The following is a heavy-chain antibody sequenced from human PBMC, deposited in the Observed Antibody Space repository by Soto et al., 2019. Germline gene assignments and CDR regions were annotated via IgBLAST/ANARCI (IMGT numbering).Heavy chain of an antibody. Sequence: ESGPTLVNPPQTLTLTCTFSGFSLTTRGMCVSWIRQPPGKALEWLARIDWDDGKYYSTSLKTRLTISKDTSKNQVVLTMTNMDPVDTATYYCARTDYGEYIWAFDIWGQGTMVTVSS. J-gene: IGHJ3*02. CDR2: IDWDDGK. V-gene: IGHV2-70*11. CDR1: GFSLTTRGMC. D-gene: IGHD4-17*01. CDR3: ARTDYGEYIWAFDI.